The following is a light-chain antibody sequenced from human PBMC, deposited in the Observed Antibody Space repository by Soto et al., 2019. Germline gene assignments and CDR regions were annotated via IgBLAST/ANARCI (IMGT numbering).Light chain of an antibody. CDR1: QSVSSN. CDR2: GAS. CDR3: KQYTNWTVN. Sequence: EIVMTQSPATLSVSPGERATLSCRASQSVSSNLAWYQQKPGQAPRLLIYGASTRATGIPARFSGSGSGTEFTLTISSLQSEDFAVYYCKQYTNWTVNCGAGTKVDIK. J-gene: IGKJ3*01. V-gene: IGKV3-15*01.